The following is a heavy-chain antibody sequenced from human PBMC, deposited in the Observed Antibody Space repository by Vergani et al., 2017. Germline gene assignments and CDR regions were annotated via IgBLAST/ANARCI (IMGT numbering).Heavy chain of an antibody. J-gene: IGHJ4*02. CDR3: TSLVWYSSGWYGY. CDR2: IRSKANSYAT. CDR1: GFTFSGSA. D-gene: IGHD6-19*01. V-gene: IGHV3-73*01. Sequence: VQLVQSGGGLVKRGGSLRLSCAASGFTFSGSAMHWVRQASGKGLEWVGRIRSKANSYATAYAASVKGRFTISRDDSKNTAYLQMNSLKTEDTAVYYCTSLVWYSSGWYGYWGQGTLVTVSS.